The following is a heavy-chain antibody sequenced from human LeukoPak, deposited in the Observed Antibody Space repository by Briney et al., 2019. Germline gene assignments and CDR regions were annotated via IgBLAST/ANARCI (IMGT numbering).Heavy chain of an antibody. D-gene: IGHD6-19*01. J-gene: IGHJ4*02. CDR2: ISSGGDII. Sequence: GGSLRLSCAASGFTFTDHYMSWVRQAPGKGLEWVSYISSGGDIIYYADSVKGRFTISRDNAKNSLYLQMNSLRAEDTAVYYCARVRGWPDFDYWGQGTLVTVSS. CDR1: GFTFTDHY. CDR3: ARVRGWPDFDY. V-gene: IGHV3-11*04.